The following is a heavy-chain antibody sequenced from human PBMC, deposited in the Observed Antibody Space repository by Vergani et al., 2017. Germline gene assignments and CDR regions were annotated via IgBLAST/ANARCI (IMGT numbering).Heavy chain of an antibody. D-gene: IGHD6-19*01. CDR2: ISGSGGST. Sequence: EVQLVESGGGLVQPGGSLRLSCAASGFTVSSNYMSWVRQAPGKGLEWVSAISGSGGSTYYADSVKGRFTISRDNSKNTLYLQMNSLRAEDTAVYYCARSTIAVAGDFDYWGQGTLVTVSS. CDR3: ARSTIAVAGDFDY. V-gene: IGHV3-23*04. CDR1: GFTVSSNY. J-gene: IGHJ4*02.